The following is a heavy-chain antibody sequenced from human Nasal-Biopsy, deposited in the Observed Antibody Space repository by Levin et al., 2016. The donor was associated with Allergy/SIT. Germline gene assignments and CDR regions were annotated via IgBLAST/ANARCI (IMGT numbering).Heavy chain of an antibody. J-gene: IGHJ5*01. V-gene: IGHV3-23*01. CDR3: AKRYRPGYNYGYSDS. CDR1: GFTFSSYA. D-gene: IGHD5-18*01. CDR2: ISGSGSNI. Sequence: GESLKISCAASGFTFSSYAMSWVRQAPGKGLEWVSGISGSGSNIQYADSVKGRFTISRDNSKNTLYLQLNSLRAEDTAIYYCAKRYRPGYNYGYSDSWGQGTLVTVSS.